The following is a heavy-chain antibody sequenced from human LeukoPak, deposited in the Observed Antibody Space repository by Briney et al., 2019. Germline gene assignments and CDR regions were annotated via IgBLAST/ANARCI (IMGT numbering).Heavy chain of an antibody. V-gene: IGHV3-23*01. CDR3: AKEPPAWIQLWTETVPDAGFDY. CDR2: ISGSGGST. Sequence: PGGSLRLSCAASGFTFSSYAMSWVRQAPGKGLEWVSAISGSGGSTYYADSVKGRFTISRDNSKNTLYLQMNSLRAEDTAVYYCAKEPPAWIQLWTETVPDAGFDYWGQGTLVTVSS. D-gene: IGHD5-18*01. J-gene: IGHJ4*02. CDR1: GFTFSSYA.